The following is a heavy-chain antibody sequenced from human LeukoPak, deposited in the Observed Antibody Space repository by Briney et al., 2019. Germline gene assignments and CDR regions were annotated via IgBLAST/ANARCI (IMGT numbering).Heavy chain of an antibody. D-gene: IGHD3-10*01. V-gene: IGHV3-30*02. J-gene: IGHJ6*03. Sequence: GGSLRLSCAASGFAFSSYGMHWVRQAPGKGLEWVAFIRNDESNKYYADSVKGRFTISRDNSKNTLYLQMNSLRAEDTAVYYCAKAPGSGNEVYYYYYMDVWGKGTTVTVSS. CDR3: AKAPGSGNEVYYYYYMDV. CDR2: IRNDESNK. CDR1: GFAFSSYG.